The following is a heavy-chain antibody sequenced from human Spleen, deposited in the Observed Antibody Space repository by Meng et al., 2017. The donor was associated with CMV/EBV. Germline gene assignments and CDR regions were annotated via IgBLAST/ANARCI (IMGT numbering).Heavy chain of an antibody. J-gene: IGHJ6*02. Sequence: SETLSLTCTVSGGSISSSSHYWGWIRQPPGKGLEWIGSIHYSGSTYYNPSLKSRVTISVDTSKNQFSLNLSSVTAADTAVYYCARDPRQGSAAGGIFGVVIRDPKHGMDVWGQGTTVTVSS. CDR3: ARDPRQGSAAGGIFGVVIRDPKHGMDV. V-gene: IGHV4-39*07. D-gene: IGHD3-3*01. CDR2: IHYSGST. CDR1: GGSISSSSHY.